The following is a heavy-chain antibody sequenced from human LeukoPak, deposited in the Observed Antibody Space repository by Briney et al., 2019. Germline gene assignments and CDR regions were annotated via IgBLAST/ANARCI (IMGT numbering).Heavy chain of an antibody. V-gene: IGHV3-9*01. CDR3: AKDIAAGTRWFDP. D-gene: IGHD6-13*01. Sequence: GGSLRLSCAASGFTFDDYAMHWVRQAPGKDLEWVSGISWNSGSIGYADSVKGRFTISRDNAKNSLYLQMNSLRAEDTALYYCAKDIAAGTRWFDPWGQGTLVTVSS. CDR2: ISWNSGSI. J-gene: IGHJ5*02. CDR1: GFTFDDYA.